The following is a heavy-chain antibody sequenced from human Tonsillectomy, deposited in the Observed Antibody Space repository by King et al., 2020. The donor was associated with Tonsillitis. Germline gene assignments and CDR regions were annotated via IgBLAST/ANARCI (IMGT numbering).Heavy chain of an antibody. J-gene: IGHJ4*02. CDR2: INPNSGGT. CDR1: GYTFTGYY. CDR3: ARGRNYYGSGSHYNV. D-gene: IGHD3-10*01. V-gene: IGHV1-2*02. Sequence: VQLVESGAEVKKPGASVKVSCTASGYTFTGYYMHWVRQAPGQGLEWMGWINPNSGGTNYAQKFQGRVTMTRDTSISTAYMELSRLRSDDTAVYYCARGRNYYGSGSHYNVWGQGTLVTVSS.